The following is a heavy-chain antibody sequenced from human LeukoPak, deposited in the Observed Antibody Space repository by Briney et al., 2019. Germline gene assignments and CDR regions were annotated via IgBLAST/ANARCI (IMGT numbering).Heavy chain of an antibody. CDR2: IGISSGNT. D-gene: IGHD2-2*01. V-gene: IGHV3-48*01. Sequence: GGSLTLSCAASGFTFSSYSMNWVRQPPGKGLEWISYIGISSGNTKYADSVKGRFTISGDKDNSSVYLQMNSLRVEDTAVYYCSRDTKYAFDIWGQGTLVTVSS. CDR3: SRDTKYAFDI. J-gene: IGHJ4*02. CDR1: GFTFSSYS.